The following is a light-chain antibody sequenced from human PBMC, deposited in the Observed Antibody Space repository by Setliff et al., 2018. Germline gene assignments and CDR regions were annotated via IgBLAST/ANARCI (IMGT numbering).Light chain of an antibody. Sequence: QSVLTQPPSVSGAPGQRVTISCTGSSSNIGAGYDVHWYQQLPGTAPKLLIYGNSNRPSGVPDRFSGSKSGNTASLTVSGLQAEDEADYYCSSYAGSRNFYVFGTGTKGTVL. CDR2: GNS. CDR3: SSYAGSRNFYV. J-gene: IGLJ1*01. CDR1: SSNIGAGYD. V-gene: IGLV1-40*01.